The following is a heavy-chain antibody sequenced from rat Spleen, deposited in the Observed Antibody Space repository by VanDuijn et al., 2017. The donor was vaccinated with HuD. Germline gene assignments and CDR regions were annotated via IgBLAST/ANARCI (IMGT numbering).Heavy chain of an antibody. D-gene: IGHD5-1*01. CDR1: GFTFSNSY. CDR2: INTGGGNT. J-gene: IGHJ2*01. V-gene: IGHV5-27*01. CDR3: TTQWELYH. Sequence: EVQLVESGGGLVQPGRSLKLSCAASGFTFSNSYMAWVRQAPTKGLEWVAYINTGGGNTYYPDSVRGRFTISRDDAKSTLYLQMNSLRSEDTATYYCTTQWELYHWGQGVMVTVSS.